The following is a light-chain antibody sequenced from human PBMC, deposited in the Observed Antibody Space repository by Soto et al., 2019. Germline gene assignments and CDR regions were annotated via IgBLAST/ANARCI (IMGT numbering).Light chain of an antibody. V-gene: IGLV2-14*01. CDR2: DVT. CDR1: SSDVGGYNY. J-gene: IGLJ2*01. CDR3: SSSTSSDTQL. Sequence: QSALTQPASVSGAPGQSITISCTGTSSDVGGYNYVSWYQQNPGKAPKLMIYDVTSRPSGVSNRFSGSKSGNTASLTISGLQAEDEADYYCSSSTSSDTQLFGGGTKLTVL.